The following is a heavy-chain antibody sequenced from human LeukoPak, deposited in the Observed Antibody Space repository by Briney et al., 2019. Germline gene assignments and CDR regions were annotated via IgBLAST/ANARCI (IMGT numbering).Heavy chain of an antibody. CDR2: ISSSSSYI. D-gene: IGHD3-3*01. V-gene: IGHV3-21*01. CDR3: ARDRGTTKGTHYDFWSGYYPPYNWFDP. Sequence: GGSLRLSCAASGFTFSSYSMNWVRQAPGKGLEWVSSISSSSSYIYYADSVKGRFTISRDNAKNSLYLQMNSLRAEDTAVYYCARDRGTTKGTHYDFWSGYYPPYNWFDPWGQGTLVTVSS. J-gene: IGHJ5*02. CDR1: GFTFSSYS.